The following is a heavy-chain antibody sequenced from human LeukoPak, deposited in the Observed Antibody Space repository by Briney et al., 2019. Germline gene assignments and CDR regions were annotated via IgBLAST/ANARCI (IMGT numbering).Heavy chain of an antibody. CDR1: GFTFSSHA. V-gene: IGHV3-23*01. CDR2: ISGSGDTT. CDR3: AKDLYGSYAMDV. D-gene: IGHD4-17*01. Sequence: PGGCLRLSCATSGFTFSSHAMNWVRQAPGKGLEWVSSISGSGDTTYYADSVKGRLPISRDYSKNTLYLQMNSLRVEDTAMYYCAKDLYGSYAMDVWGQGTAVT. J-gene: IGHJ6*02.